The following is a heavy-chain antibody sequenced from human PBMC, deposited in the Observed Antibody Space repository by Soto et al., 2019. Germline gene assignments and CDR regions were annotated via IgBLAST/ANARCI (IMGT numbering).Heavy chain of an antibody. J-gene: IGHJ4*02. CDR3: VRQNWDSYFSYFDS. CDR1: GVTVSSNY. V-gene: IGHV3-66*04. CDR2: IYSGGST. Sequence: GGSLRLSCAASGVTVSSNYMSWVRQAPGKGLEWVSVIYSGGSTYYADSVKGRFTISRDNSKNTLYLQMNSLRVEDAAVYYCVRQNWDSYFSYFDSWGQGTLVTVSS. D-gene: IGHD2-21*01.